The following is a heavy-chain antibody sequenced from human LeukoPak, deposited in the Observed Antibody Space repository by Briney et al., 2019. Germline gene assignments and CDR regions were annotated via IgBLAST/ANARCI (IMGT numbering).Heavy chain of an antibody. CDR2: IYYSGST. CDR3: ARLEAAGRYFDY. V-gene: IGHV4-59*08. J-gene: IGHJ4*02. D-gene: IGHD2-15*01. CDR1: GGSFSGYY. Sequence: SETLSLTCAVYGGSFSGYYWSWIRQPPGKGLEWIGYIYYSGSTNYNPSLKSRVTISVDTSKNQFSLKLSSVTAADTAVYYCARLEAAGRYFDYWGQGTLVTVSS.